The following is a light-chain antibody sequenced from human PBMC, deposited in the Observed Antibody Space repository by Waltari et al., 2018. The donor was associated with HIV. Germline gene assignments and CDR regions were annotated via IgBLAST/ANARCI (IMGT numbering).Light chain of an antibody. CDR3: CSDTGTYTLL. CDR1: SSDVGDYNY. V-gene: IGLV2-11*01. J-gene: IGLJ3*02. Sequence: QSALTQPRSVSGSPGQSVTISCTGTSSDVGDYNYVSWYQQHPGTAPKVMIYDVTKRPAGVPERFSGSKSGNTASLTISGLQAEDEADYYCCSDTGTYTLLFGGGTKLTVL. CDR2: DVT.